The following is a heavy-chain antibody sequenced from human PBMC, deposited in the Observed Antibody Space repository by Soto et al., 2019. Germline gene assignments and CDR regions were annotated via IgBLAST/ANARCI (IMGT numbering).Heavy chain of an antibody. Sequence: GGSLRLSCAASGFPFDAYVMHWVRQGPGKGLEWVSLITWDGGSTYYADSVKGRFTISRDNSENSLYLQMNSLGPEDTALYYCAKGNYYDSSGYYYFDYWGQGTLVTVS. CDR3: AKGNYYDSSGYYYFDY. J-gene: IGHJ4*02. CDR1: GFPFDAYV. D-gene: IGHD3-22*01. CDR2: ITWDGGST. V-gene: IGHV3-43*01.